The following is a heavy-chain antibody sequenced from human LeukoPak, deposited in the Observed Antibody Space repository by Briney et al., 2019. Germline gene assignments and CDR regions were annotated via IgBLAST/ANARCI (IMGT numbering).Heavy chain of an antibody. V-gene: IGHV3-23*01. D-gene: IGHD3-22*01. J-gene: IGHJ4*02. CDR2: ISGSGGST. Sequence: GASLRLSCAASGFTFSSYAMSWVRLAPGKGLEWVSAISGSGGSTYYADSVKGRFTISRDNSKNTLYLQMNSLRAEDTAVYYCAKPPYYYDSSGDDYWGQGTLVTVSS. CDR3: AKPPYYYDSSGDDY. CDR1: GFTFSSYA.